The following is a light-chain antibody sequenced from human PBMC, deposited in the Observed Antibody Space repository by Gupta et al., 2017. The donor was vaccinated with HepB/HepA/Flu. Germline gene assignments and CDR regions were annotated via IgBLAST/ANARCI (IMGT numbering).Light chain of an antibody. J-gene: IGKJ5*01. CDR1: QDISRW. V-gene: IGKV1D-12*01. CDR2: ETS. CDR3: QQAYRLPIT. Sequence: DIQMTQSPSSVSASVGDRVTITCRASQDISRWLAWYQRKPGKAPKLLIYETSSLQSGVPSRFSGSGSGTDFILTINSLQPEDFATYYCQQAYRLPITFGQGTRLE.